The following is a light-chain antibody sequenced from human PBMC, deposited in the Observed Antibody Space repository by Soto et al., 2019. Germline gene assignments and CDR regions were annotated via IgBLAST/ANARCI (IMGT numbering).Light chain of an antibody. V-gene: IGKV3-11*01. Sequence: EIVLTQSPATLSLSPGERATLSCRASQSVSTSLGWYQQKPGQAPRLLIYDASNRATGIPARFSGSGSGTDFTLTISSLEPEDFAVYYCQQRSNWPPLFTFGPGTKVDMK. CDR3: QQRSNWPPLFT. J-gene: IGKJ3*01. CDR2: DAS. CDR1: QSVSTS.